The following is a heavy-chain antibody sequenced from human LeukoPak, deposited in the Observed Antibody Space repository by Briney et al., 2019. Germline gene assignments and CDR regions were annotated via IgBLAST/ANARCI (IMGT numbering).Heavy chain of an antibody. CDR1: GFTFSNPW. J-gene: IGHJ4*02. CDR2: IKRKTDGGTT. D-gene: IGHD1-26*01. CDR3: TRGGYYGDFDY. V-gene: IGHV3-15*01. Sequence: AGYLRLSCAASGFTFSNPWMNWVRQAPGNGLEWVGSIKRKTDGGTTDYAGPVKGRFTISRDDSKNTLYLQMNRLKTEDTAVYYCTRGGYYGDFDYWGQGTLVTVSS.